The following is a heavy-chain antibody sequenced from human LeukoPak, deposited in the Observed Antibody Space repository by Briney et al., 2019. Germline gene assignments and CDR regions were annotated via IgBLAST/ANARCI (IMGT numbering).Heavy chain of an antibody. D-gene: IGHD6-19*01. CDR3: ARSEYSSGWIIDY. Sequence: SETLSLTCAVYGGSFSGYYWSWIRQPPGKGLEWIGEINRSGSTNYNPSLKSRVTISVDTSKNQFSLKLSSVTAADTAVYYCARSEYSSGWIIDYWGQGTLVTVSS. V-gene: IGHV4-34*01. CDR1: GGSFSGYY. J-gene: IGHJ4*02. CDR2: INRSGST.